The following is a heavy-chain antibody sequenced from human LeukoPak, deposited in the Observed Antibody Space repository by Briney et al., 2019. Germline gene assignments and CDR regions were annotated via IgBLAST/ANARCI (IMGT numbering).Heavy chain of an antibody. Sequence: SVKVSCKASGGTFSSYAISWVRQAPGQGLEWMGGIIPIFGTANYAQKFQGRVTITADKSTSTAYMELSSLRSEDTAVYYCARAGEMATIPSYFDYWGQGTLVTVSS. CDR1: GGTFSSYA. J-gene: IGHJ4*02. V-gene: IGHV1-69*06. D-gene: IGHD5-24*01. CDR2: IIPIFGTA. CDR3: ARAGEMATIPSYFDY.